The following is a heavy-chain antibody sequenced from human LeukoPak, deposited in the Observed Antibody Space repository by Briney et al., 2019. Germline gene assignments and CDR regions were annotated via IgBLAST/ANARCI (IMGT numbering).Heavy chain of an antibody. D-gene: IGHD4-17*01. J-gene: IGHJ6*02. CDR1: GGSISSYY. V-gene: IGHV4-59*12. CDR2: IYYSGST. Sequence: PSETLSLTCTVSGGSISSYYWSRIRQPPGKGLEWIGYIYYSGSTNYNPSLKSRVTISVDTSKNQFSLKLSSVTAADTAVYYCARGDYGDYYYYGMDVWGQGTTVTVSS. CDR3: ARGDYGDYYYYGMDV.